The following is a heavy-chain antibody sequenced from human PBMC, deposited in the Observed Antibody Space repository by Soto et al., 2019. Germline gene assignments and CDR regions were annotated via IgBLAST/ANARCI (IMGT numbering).Heavy chain of an antibody. CDR3: AKVDNDVTPTTQDV. Sequence: QVQLVQSGDEVRKPGSSVKVSCKASGYIFVNYGIAWVRQAPGQGLEWMGGISHYSGNTHYASKVQGRLTMTTDTSTSTGYIDLGSRTPDDTAVYYCAKVDNDVTPTTQDVWGQGPTVPFSS. J-gene: IGHJ6*02. CDR1: GYIFVNYG. CDR2: ISHYSGNT. D-gene: IGHD5-12*01. V-gene: IGHV1-18*01.